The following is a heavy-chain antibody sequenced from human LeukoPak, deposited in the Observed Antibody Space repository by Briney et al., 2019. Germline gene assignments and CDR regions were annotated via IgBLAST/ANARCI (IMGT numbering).Heavy chain of an antibody. CDR2: ISGSGGST. CDR3: AKYEDFWSGYYDY. CDR1: KFAFSSYA. V-gene: IGHV3-23*01. D-gene: IGHD3-3*01. J-gene: IGHJ4*02. Sequence: GGSLRLSCAASKFAFSSYAMSWVRQAPGKGLEWVSAISGSGGSTYYADSVKGRFTISRDNSKNTLYLQMNSLRAEDTAVYYCAKYEDFWSGYYDYWGQGTLVTVSS.